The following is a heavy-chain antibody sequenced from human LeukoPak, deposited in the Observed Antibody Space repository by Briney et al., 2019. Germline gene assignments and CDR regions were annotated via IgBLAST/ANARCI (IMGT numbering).Heavy chain of an antibody. CDR1: GFSFSSYS. V-gene: IGHV3-48*01. CDR2: ISSSSSTI. D-gene: IGHD2-21*01. CDR3: ARDAGGCGGDCPSFDY. J-gene: IGHJ4*02. Sequence: GGSLRLSCAASGFSFSSYSMNWVRQAPGKGLGWVSYISSSSSTIYYADSVKGRFTISRDNAKNALYLQMNSLRAEDRAVYYCARDAGGCGGDCPSFDYWGQGTLVTVSS.